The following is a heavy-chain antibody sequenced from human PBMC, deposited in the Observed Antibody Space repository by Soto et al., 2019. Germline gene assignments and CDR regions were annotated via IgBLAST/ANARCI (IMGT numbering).Heavy chain of an antibody. Sequence: GGSLRLSCAASGFTFSSYGMHWVRQAPAKGLEWVAVISYDGSNKYYADSVKGRFTISRDNSKNTLYLQMNSLRAEDTAVYYCARVDYSNFPSYGMDVWGQGTTVTVSS. CDR2: ISYDGSNK. V-gene: IGHV3-30*03. J-gene: IGHJ6*02. CDR1: GFTFSSYG. CDR3: ARVDYSNFPSYGMDV. D-gene: IGHD4-4*01.